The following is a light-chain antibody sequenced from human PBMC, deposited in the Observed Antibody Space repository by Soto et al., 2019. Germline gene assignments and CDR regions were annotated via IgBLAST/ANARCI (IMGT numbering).Light chain of an antibody. J-gene: IGKJ1*01. CDR3: QQYNSLPRT. V-gene: IGKV3-15*01. Sequence: EIVMTQSPDTLSVSLGGRATLSCRTSQSITTKLAWYQQKPGQSPRLLISDASTRATGIPARFSGSGSDTEFTLTISSLHSEDFAVYFCQQYNSLPRTFGQGTNVEI. CDR2: DAS. CDR1: QSITTK.